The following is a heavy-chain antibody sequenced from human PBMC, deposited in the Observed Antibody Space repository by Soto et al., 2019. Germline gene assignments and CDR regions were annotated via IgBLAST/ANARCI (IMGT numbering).Heavy chain of an antibody. D-gene: IGHD6-13*01. CDR2: IDPSDSYT. V-gene: IGHV5-10-1*01. CDR3: ARHGHSSSWYDPYYYYYGMDV. Sequence: PGESLRISCKGSGYSFTSYWISWVRQMPGKGLEWMGRIDPSDSYTNYSPSFQGHVTISADKSISTAYLQWSSLKASDTAMYYCARHGHSSSWYDPYYYYYGMDVWGQGTTVTVYS. CDR1: GYSFTSYW. J-gene: IGHJ6*02.